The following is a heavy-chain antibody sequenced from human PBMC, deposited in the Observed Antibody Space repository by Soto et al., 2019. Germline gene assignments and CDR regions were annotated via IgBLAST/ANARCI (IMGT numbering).Heavy chain of an antibody. CDR1: GFALSTTEVG. CDR3: VQSRCDGDCLQSYSSQSYYGLDV. Sequence: QITLKESGPTLVKPTQTLTLTCTFSGFALSTTEVGVGWIRQPPGKALEWLALIYWDDDKRYNPSLNSRLTITKDTSKNQVVLAMTNMDPVDSATYYCVQSRCDGDCLQSYSSQSYYGLDVWGQGTTVTVS. V-gene: IGHV2-5*02. J-gene: IGHJ6*02. D-gene: IGHD2-21*02. CDR2: IYWDDDK.